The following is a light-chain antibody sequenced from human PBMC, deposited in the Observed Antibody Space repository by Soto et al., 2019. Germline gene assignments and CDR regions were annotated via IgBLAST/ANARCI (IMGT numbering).Light chain of an antibody. Sequence: VVMTQSPLYLPVTLGQPASISCRSSQSVEYSDGNTYLNWFHQRPGQSPRRLIYKVSNRESGXPXXXSXXGSXXXXXXXXSXXXAEXVGIYYCMQNTHWPPRTFGQGTKVEI. V-gene: IGKV2-30*01. J-gene: IGKJ1*01. CDR2: KVS. CDR3: MQNTHWPPRT. CDR1: QSVEYSDGNTY.